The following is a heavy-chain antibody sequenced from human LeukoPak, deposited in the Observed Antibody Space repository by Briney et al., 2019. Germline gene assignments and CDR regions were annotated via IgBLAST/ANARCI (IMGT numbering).Heavy chain of an antibody. V-gene: IGHV3-74*01. CDR2: INSDGSST. J-gene: IGHJ4*02. CDR1: GFTFSSYW. Sequence: PGASLRLSCAASGFTFSSYWMHWVRQAPGKGLVWVSRINSDGSSTSYADSVKGRFTISRDNAKNSLYLQMNSLRAEDTAVYYCARDQSPMVVAAKVYWGQGTLVTVSS. CDR3: ARDQSPMVVAAKVY. D-gene: IGHD2-15*01.